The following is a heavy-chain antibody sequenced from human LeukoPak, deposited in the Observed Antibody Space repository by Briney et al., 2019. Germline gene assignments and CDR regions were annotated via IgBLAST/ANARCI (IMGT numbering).Heavy chain of an antibody. J-gene: IGHJ4*02. CDR2: ISDSGGST. CDR3: AKDARRTSGWYFFDY. CDR1: GFAFSSQA. Sequence: GGSLRLSCAASGFAFSSQAMGWVRQAPGKGLEWVSVISDSGGSTYYADSVKGRFTISRDNSKNTLFLQMNSLRAEDTAVYYCAKDARRTSGWYFFDYWGQGTLVTVSS. V-gene: IGHV3-23*01. D-gene: IGHD6-19*01.